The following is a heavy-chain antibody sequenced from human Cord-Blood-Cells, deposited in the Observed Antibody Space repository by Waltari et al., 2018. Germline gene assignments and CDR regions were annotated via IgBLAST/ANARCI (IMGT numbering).Heavy chain of an antibody. V-gene: IGHV1-8*03. Sequence: QVQLVQSGAEVKKPGASVKVSCKASGYTFTSYDINWVRQATGQGLAWMGWMSPNSGNTGYARKFQGRVTITRNTSISTAYMGLSSLRSEDTAVYYCARGGSSSWYWFDPWGQGTLVTVSS. J-gene: IGHJ5*02. CDR3: ARGGSSSWYWFDP. D-gene: IGHD6-13*01. CDR1: GYTFTSYD. CDR2: MSPNSGNT.